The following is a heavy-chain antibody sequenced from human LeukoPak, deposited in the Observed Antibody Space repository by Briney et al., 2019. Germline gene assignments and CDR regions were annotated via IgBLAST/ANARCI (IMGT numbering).Heavy chain of an antibody. J-gene: IGHJ4*02. CDR3: ARDPLDSVGWELRHFDY. D-gene: IGHD1-26*01. V-gene: IGHV3-21*01. CDR1: GFTFSSYS. CDR2: ISSSSSYI. Sequence: GGSLRLSCAASGFTFSSYSMNWVRQAPGKGLEWVSSISSSSSYIYYADSVKGRFTISRDNAKNSLYLQMNSLRAEDTAVYYCARDPLDSVGWELRHFDYWGQGTLVTVSS.